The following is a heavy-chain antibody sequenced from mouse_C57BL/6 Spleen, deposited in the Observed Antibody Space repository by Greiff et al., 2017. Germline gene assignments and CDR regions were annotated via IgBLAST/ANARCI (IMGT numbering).Heavy chain of an antibody. V-gene: IGHV7-3*01. CDR2: IRNKANGYTT. CDR3: ARYYGYDDESFDY. Sequence: EVQRVESGGGLVQPGGSLSLSCAASGFTFTDYYMSWVRQPPGKALEWLGFIRNKANGYTTEYSASVKGRFTISRDNSQSILYLQMNALRAEDSATYYCARYYGYDDESFDYWGQGTTLTVSS. J-gene: IGHJ2*01. CDR1: GFTFTDYY. D-gene: IGHD2-2*01.